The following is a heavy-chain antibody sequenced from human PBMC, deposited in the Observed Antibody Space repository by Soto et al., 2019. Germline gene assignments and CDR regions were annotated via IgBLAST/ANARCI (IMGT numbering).Heavy chain of an antibody. J-gene: IGHJ5*02. CDR1: GGSISGYC. CDR3: GRAGPLVXFDL. CDR2: IYKGGST. V-gene: IGHV4-59*08. Sequence: SGTLSLTCTGSGGSISGYCCGWSRQPPGRGLEGSGYIYKGGSTNYNRSLKSGVTISVDTSKNEFSLKLTSVTAADTAVYYCGRAGPLVXFDLRGQGTLLTVSS. D-gene: IGHD3-10*01.